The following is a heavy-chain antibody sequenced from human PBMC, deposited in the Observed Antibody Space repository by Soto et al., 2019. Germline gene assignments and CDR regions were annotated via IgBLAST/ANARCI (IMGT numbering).Heavy chain of an antibody. D-gene: IGHD5-12*01. Sequence: GASVKVSCKASGYTFTSYYMHWVRQAPGQGLEWMGIINPSGGSTSYAQKFQGRVTMTRDTSTSTVYMELSSLRSEDTAVYYCASGGLVATVGGAFDIWGQGTMVTVSS. CDR1: GYTFTSYY. V-gene: IGHV1-46*01. CDR3: ASGGLVATVGGAFDI. CDR2: INPSGGST. J-gene: IGHJ3*02.